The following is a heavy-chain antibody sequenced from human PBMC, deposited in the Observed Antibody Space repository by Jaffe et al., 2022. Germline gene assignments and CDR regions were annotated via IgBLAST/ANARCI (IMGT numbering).Heavy chain of an antibody. V-gene: IGHV3-23*01. D-gene: IGHD1-20*01. CDR1: AFTFSTYG. Sequence: EVQLLESGGGLVQPGGSLRVSCVASAFTFSTYGMSWVRQAPGKGLEWVSSISGSGGSTYYADSVKGRFTISRDNSKNTLYLQMNSLRAEDTAVYYCAKYKFSAAYYFDYWGQGTLVTVSS. CDR3: AKYKFSAAYYFDY. J-gene: IGHJ4*02. CDR2: ISGSGGST.